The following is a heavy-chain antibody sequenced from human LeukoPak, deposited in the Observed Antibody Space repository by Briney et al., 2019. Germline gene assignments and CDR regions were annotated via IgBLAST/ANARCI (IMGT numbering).Heavy chain of an antibody. CDR3: AKGYSMIVVVIEYYFDY. V-gene: IGHV3-23*01. D-gene: IGHD3-22*01. Sequence: PGGSLRLSCAASGFTLSTYAMSWVRQTPGKGLEWVAATSSSDAGTYHADSVRGRFTISRDNSKNTLYLQMNSLRAEDTAVYYCAKGYSMIVVVIEYYFDYWGQGTLVTVSS. CDR2: TSSSDAGT. CDR1: GFTLSTYA. J-gene: IGHJ4*02.